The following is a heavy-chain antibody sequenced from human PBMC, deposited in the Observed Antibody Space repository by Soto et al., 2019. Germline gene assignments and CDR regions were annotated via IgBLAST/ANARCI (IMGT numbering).Heavy chain of an antibody. CDR1: GFTFSSYA. Sequence: GSLRLSCVASGFTFSSYAMSWVRQAPGKGLEWVSAISGSGGYTYYADSVKGRFTISRDNSRDTLFLQMNSLRAEDTAIYYCAKSSVWYPYFDSWGQGTLVTVSS. CDR2: ISGSGGYT. D-gene: IGHD6-13*01. V-gene: IGHV3-23*01. CDR3: AKSSVWYPYFDS. J-gene: IGHJ4*02.